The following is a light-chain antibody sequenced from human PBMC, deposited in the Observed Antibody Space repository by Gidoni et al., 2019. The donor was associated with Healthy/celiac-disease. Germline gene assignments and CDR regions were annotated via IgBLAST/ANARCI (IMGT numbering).Light chain of an antibody. Sequence: DIVLTQSPGTLSLSPGERATRSCRASQSVSSSYLAGYQQKPGQAPRLLIYGASSRATGIPDRFSGSGSGTDFTLTISRLEPEDFAVYYCQQYGSSPPKTFGQGTKVEIK. CDR3: QQYGSSPPKT. V-gene: IGKV3-20*01. J-gene: IGKJ1*01. CDR1: QSVSSSY. CDR2: GAS.